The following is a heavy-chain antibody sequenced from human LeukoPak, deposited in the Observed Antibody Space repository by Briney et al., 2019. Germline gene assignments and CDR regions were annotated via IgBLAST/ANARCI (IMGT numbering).Heavy chain of an antibody. CDR1: GFTFSSYA. J-gene: IGHJ6*03. V-gene: IGHV3-23*01. D-gene: IGHD4-23*01. Sequence: PGGSLRLSCAASGFTFSSYAMSWVRQAPGKGLEWVSTVSGNGGITYYADSMKGRFTISRDNSKNTLFLQMNSLRGEDTAVYYCARSSSIDYGGNSDYYYYYMDVWGKGTTVTISS. CDR3: ARSSSIDYGGNSDYYYYYMDV. CDR2: VSGNGGIT.